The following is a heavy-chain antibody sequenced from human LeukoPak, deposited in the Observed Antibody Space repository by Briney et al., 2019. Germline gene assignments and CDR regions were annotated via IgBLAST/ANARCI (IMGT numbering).Heavy chain of an antibody. V-gene: IGHV4-30-4*01. CDR3: ARETRIVVVPAGTNWFDP. CDR2: IYYSGST. J-gene: IGHJ5*02. Sequence: SETLSLTCTVSGGSISSGDYYWSWIRQPPGKGLEWIGYIYYSGSTYYNPSLKSRVTISVDTSKNQFSLKLSSVTAADTAVYYCARETRIVVVPAGTNWFDPWGQGTLVTVSS. CDR1: GGSISSGDYY. D-gene: IGHD2-2*01.